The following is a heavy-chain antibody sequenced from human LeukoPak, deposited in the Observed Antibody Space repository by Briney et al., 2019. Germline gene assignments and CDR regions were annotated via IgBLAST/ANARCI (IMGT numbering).Heavy chain of an antibody. J-gene: IGHJ4*02. CDR1: GGSLSSYY. D-gene: IGHD1-7*01. CDR2: IYYSGST. Sequence: SETLSLTCTVSGGSLSSYYWSWIRQPPGKGLEWIGYIYYSGSTNYNPSLKSRVTISVDRSKNQFSLMLSSVTAAATAVYYCARDNELLLDYWGQGTLVTVSS. CDR3: ARDNELLLDY. V-gene: IGHV4-59*01.